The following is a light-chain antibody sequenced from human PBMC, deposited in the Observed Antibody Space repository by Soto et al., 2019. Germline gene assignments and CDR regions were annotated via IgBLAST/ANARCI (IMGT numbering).Light chain of an antibody. V-gene: IGKV4-1*01. CDR3: QQYYSTPWT. J-gene: IGKJ1*01. CDR2: WAS. CDR1: QSLLHSSDNRNY. Sequence: EIVMAQFPETLAVSVGERATIKCRSSQSLLHSSDNRNYLTWYQQKPGQPPKLLIYWASTRHSGVPDRFSGSGSGTDFTLTINSLRAEDVAVYYCQQYYSTPWTFGQGTKVEIK.